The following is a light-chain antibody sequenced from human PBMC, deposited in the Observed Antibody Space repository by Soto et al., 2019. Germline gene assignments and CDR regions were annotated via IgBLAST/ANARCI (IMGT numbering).Light chain of an antibody. Sequence: DIQMTQSPSSLSASVGDSVTITCRACQDISSYLNWYQQKPGKAPKLLIYAASTLHSGVPSRFSGSESGTDFTLTISSLQPEDFATYYCQQTYSTLFTFGPGTKVDFK. J-gene: IGKJ3*01. CDR3: QQTYSTLFT. CDR1: QDISSY. V-gene: IGKV1-39*01. CDR2: AAS.